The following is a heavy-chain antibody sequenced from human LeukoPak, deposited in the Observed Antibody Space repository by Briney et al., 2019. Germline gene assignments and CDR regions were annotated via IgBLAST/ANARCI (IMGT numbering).Heavy chain of an antibody. Sequence: GRSLRLSCAASGFTFNNYAMHWVRQAPGKGLEWVAVISYDGSNKYYADSVKGRFTISRDNSKNTLSLQMNSLRTEDTAVYFCARDNYSSSWYNGEFVYWGQGTLVTVSS. V-gene: IGHV3-30-3*01. CDR3: ARDNYSSSWYNGEFVY. J-gene: IGHJ4*02. CDR1: GFTFNNYA. D-gene: IGHD6-13*01. CDR2: ISYDGSNK.